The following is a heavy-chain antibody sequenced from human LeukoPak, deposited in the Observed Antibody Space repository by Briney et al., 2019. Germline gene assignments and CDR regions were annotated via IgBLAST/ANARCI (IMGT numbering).Heavy chain of an antibody. CDR1: GYTFTGYY. J-gene: IGHJ4*02. CDR2: INPNSGGT. D-gene: IGHD3-22*01. CDR3: ARAGVDYYDSSGYEDY. V-gene: IGHV1-2*02. Sequence: ASVKVSCKASGYTFTGYYMHWVRQAPGQGLEWMGWINPNSGGTNYAQKFQGRVTMTRDTSISTAYMELSRLRSDDTAVYYCARAGVDYYDSSGYEDYWGQGTLVTVSS.